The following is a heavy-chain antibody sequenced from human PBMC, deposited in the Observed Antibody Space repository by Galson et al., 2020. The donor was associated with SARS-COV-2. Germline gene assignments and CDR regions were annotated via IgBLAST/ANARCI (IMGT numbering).Heavy chain of an antibody. V-gene: IGHV1-18*04. CDR3: ARDRGHSSGWYEYFQH. D-gene: IGHD6-19*01. CDR2: INADNGNT. J-gene: IGHJ1*01. CDR1: RYTYTNYR. Sequence: ASVNVSCQASRYTYTNYRISWVRQATGQWLEWMGWINADNGNTNYAQKLQGRVTMTTDTSTSTAYMELRSLRSDDTAVYYCARDRGHSSGWYEYFQHWGQGTLVTVSS.